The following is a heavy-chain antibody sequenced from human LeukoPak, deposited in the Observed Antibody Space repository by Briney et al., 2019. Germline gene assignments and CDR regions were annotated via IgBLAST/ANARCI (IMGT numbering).Heavy chain of an antibody. J-gene: IGHJ3*02. CDR1: GYTFTGYY. CDR3: ARDQVPLRYYDILTGYYSHAFDI. V-gene: IGHV1-2*02. D-gene: IGHD3-9*01. CDR2: INPNSGGT. Sequence: ASVKVSCKASGYTFTGYYMHWVRQAPGQGLEWMGWINPNSGGTNYAQKFQGRVTMTRDTSISTAYMELSRLRSDDTAVYYCARDQVPLRYYDILTGYYSHAFDIWGQGTMVTVSS.